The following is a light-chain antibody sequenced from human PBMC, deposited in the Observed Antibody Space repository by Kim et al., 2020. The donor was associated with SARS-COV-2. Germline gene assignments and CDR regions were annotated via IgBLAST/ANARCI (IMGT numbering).Light chain of an antibody. CDR1: QGISNY. CDR2: DAS. CDR3: QRYIRAPWT. J-gene: IGKJ1*01. V-gene: IGKV1-27*01. Sequence: ASVGNRVTITCRASQGISNYLAWYQQKPGKVPKLLIYDASTLHSGVPSRFSGTGSETDFTLTISSLQPEDVATYYCQRYIRAPWTFGQGTKVDIK.